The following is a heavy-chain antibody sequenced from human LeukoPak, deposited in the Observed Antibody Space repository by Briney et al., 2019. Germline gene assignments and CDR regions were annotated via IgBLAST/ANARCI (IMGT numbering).Heavy chain of an antibody. D-gene: IGHD2-8*01. CDR3: ARDYVDDIPMIKDY. CDR1: GYTFTSYH. Sequence: ASVKVSCKASGYTFTSYHMHWVRQAPGQGLEWMGRINLSGGSTTYAQKFQGRVTMTRDTSTSTVYMELSSLRSEDTAVYYCARDYVDDIPMIKDYWGQGTLVTVSS. J-gene: IGHJ4*02. CDR2: INLSGGST. V-gene: IGHV1-46*01.